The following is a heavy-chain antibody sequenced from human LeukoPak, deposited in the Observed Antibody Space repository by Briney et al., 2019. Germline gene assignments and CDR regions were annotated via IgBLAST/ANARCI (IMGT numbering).Heavy chain of an antibody. CDR2: IYWDDDK. Sequence: SGPTLVNPTQTLTLTCTFSGFSLSTSGVGVGWIRQPPGKALEWLVLIYWDDDKRYSPSLKSRVTITKDTSKNQVVLTMTNMDPVDTATYYCAHRRLGYYDSSSYKSFDAFDFWGQGTLVTVSS. CDR3: AHRRLGYYDSSSYKSFDAFDF. CDR1: GFSLSTSGVG. J-gene: IGHJ3*01. V-gene: IGHV2-5*02. D-gene: IGHD3-22*01.